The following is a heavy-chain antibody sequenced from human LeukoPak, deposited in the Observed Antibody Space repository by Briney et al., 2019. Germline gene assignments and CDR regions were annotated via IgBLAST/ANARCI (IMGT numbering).Heavy chain of an antibody. CDR1: GFTVSSNY. CDR3: ARRNIAAFDAFDI. Sequence: PGRSLRLSCAASGFTVSSNYMNWVRQAPGKGLEWVSVIYSGGNTYYADSVKGRFTISRDNSKNTLYLQMNSLRAEDTAVYYCARRNIAAFDAFDIWGQGTMVTVSS. J-gene: IGHJ3*02. CDR2: IYSGGNT. V-gene: IGHV3-66*04. D-gene: IGHD6-6*01.